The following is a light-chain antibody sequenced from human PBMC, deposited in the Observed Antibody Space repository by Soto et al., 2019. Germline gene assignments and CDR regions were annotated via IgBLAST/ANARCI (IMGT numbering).Light chain of an antibody. CDR2: DAS. CDR1: QSVSSY. Sequence: DIVLTQSPSTLSLSPGERATLSCRASQSVSSYLAWYQQKPGKAPRLLIYDASNLAAGVPARFSGSGSGTEFTLTISSLQSEDSAVYFCQQYANWPKTFGQGTKVDIK. CDR3: QQYANWPKT. J-gene: IGKJ1*01. V-gene: IGKV3-15*01.